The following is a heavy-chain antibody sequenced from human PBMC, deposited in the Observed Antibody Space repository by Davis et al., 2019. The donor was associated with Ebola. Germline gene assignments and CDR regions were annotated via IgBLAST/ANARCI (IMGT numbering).Heavy chain of an antibody. CDR2: IYHSGST. CDR3: ARDGPYGGYAGY. CDR1: GGSISSSNW. D-gene: IGHD5-12*01. J-gene: IGHJ4*02. Sequence: MPGGSLRLSCAVSGGSISSSNWWSWVRQPPGKGLEWIGEIYHSGSTNYNPSLKSRVTISVDKSKNQFSLKLSSVTAADTAVYYCARDGPYGGYAGYWGQGTLVTVSS. V-gene: IGHV4-4*02.